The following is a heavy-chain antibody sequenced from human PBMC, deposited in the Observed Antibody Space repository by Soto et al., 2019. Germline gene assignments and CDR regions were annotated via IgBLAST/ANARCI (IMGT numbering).Heavy chain of an antibody. V-gene: IGHV4-31*03. D-gene: IGHD3-22*01. CDR3: AIYDSSGSRGFQH. Sequence: QVQLQESGPGLVKPSQTLSLTCTVSGGSISSGAYYWSGIRQHPGKGLEWIGYIYYSGSTYYNPSLKSRVTISVDTSKNQCPLKLSSVTAADTAVYYCAIYDSSGSRGFQHWGQRTLVTVSS. CDR2: IYYSGST. J-gene: IGHJ1*01. CDR1: GGSISSGAYY.